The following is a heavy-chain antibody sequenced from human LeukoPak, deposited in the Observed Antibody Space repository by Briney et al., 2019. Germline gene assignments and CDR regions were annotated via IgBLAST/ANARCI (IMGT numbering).Heavy chain of an antibody. CDR2: IRYDGSNK. Sequence: GGSLRLSCAASGFTFSSYGMHWVRQAPGKGLEWVAFIRYDGSNKYYADSVKGRFIISRDNSKNTLYLQMNSLRAEDTAVYYCAKDRGGRYYYYYYMDVWGKGTTVTISS. CDR3: AKDRGGRYYYYYYMDV. V-gene: IGHV3-30*02. J-gene: IGHJ6*03. D-gene: IGHD3-16*01. CDR1: GFTFSSYG.